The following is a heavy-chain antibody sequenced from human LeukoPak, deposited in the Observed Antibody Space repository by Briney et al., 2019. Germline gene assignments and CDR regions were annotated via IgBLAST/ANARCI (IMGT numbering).Heavy chain of an antibody. Sequence: ASVKVSCKASGYTFTNYATNWVRQAPGQGLEWMGWINTNTGNPTYAQGFTGRFVFSLDTSVSTAYLQINSLKAEDTAVYYCARGNRKIAVDIWGQGTLVTVSS. CDR3: ARGNRKIAVDI. D-gene: IGHD6-19*01. J-gene: IGHJ4*02. V-gene: IGHV7-4-1*02. CDR1: GYTFTNYA. CDR2: INTNTGNP.